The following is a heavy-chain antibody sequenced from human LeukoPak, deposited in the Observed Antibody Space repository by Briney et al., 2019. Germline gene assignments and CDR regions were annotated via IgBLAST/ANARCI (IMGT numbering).Heavy chain of an antibody. J-gene: IGHJ4*02. CDR3: AKDFMVRGVPIDY. Sequence: PGGSLRLSCAASGFTFSSYAMSWVRQAPGKGLEWVSAISGSGGSTYYADSVKGRFTISRANSKNTLYLQMNRLRAEDTAVYYCAKDFMVRGVPIDYWGQGTLVTVSS. D-gene: IGHD3-10*01. CDR2: ISGSGGST. V-gene: IGHV3-23*01. CDR1: GFTFSSYA.